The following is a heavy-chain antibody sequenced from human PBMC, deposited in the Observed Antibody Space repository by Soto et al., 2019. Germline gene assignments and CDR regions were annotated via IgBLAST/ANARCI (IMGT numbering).Heavy chain of an antibody. D-gene: IGHD3-10*01. Sequence: PGESLKISCKGSGYSFTSYWIGWVRQMPGKGLEWMGIIYPGDSDTRYSPPFQGQVTISADKSISTAYLQWSSLKASDTAMYYCARGGGYYYGSGSYHYYYYGMDAWGQGTTVTVSS. CDR2: IYPGDSDT. V-gene: IGHV5-51*01. J-gene: IGHJ6*02. CDR3: ARGGGYYYGSGSYHYYYYGMDA. CDR1: GYSFTSYW.